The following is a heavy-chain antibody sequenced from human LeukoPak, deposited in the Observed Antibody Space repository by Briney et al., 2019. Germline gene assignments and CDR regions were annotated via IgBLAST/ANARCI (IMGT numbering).Heavy chain of an antibody. CDR1: GFTFSSYS. Sequence: GGSLRLSCAASGFTFSSYSMNWVRQAPGKGLERVSYISSSSSTIYYADSVKGRFTISRDNAKNSLYLQMNSLRAEDTAVYYCARGGFGELFSSDYWGQGTLVTVSS. D-gene: IGHD3-10*01. V-gene: IGHV3-48*01. CDR3: ARGGFGELFSSDY. J-gene: IGHJ4*02. CDR2: ISSSSSTI.